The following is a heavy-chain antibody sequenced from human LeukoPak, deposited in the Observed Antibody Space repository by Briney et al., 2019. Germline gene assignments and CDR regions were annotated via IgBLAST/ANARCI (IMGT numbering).Heavy chain of an antibody. Sequence: SETLSLTCTVSGGSISSYYWSWIRQPPGKGLEWIGYIYYSGSTNYNPSLKSRVTISVDTSKNQFSLKLSSVTAADTAVYYCARETTLPGLYNYYYMDVWGKGTTVTVSS. V-gene: IGHV4-59*01. CDR1: GGSISSYY. D-gene: IGHD1-1*01. CDR2: IYYSGST. CDR3: ARETTLPGLYNYYYMDV. J-gene: IGHJ6*03.